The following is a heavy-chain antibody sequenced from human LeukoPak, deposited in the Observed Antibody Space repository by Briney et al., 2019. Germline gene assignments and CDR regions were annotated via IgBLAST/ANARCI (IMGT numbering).Heavy chain of an antibody. CDR1: GGTFNSYA. V-gene: IGHV1-69*05. J-gene: IGHJ5*02. Sequence: SVKVSCKASGGTFNSYAITWGRQAPGQGLEGMGGIIPMFAPARYAQNFQGRVTITTDESTSTAYMELSSLKSEDTAVYYCARGAHSGSFSSWFHPWGQGTLVTVSS. CDR2: IIPMFAPA. D-gene: IGHD3-10*01. CDR3: ARGAHSGSFSSWFHP.